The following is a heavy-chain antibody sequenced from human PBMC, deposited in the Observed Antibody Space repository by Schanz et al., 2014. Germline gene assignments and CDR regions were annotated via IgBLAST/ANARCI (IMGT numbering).Heavy chain of an antibody. Sequence: QVQLVQSGSEVKKPGASVRLSCKASGYDFNAYGITWVRQARGQGLEWMGWINGYNAHTNYAQKFQGRVTMTTDTSTSTVYMELRSLRSDDTAMYYCARDRDQWDGNFCDFWGQGTLVTVSS. CDR2: INGYNAHT. V-gene: IGHV1-18*01. D-gene: IGHD1-26*01. CDR1: GYDFNAYG. CDR3: ARDRDQWDGNFCDF. J-gene: IGHJ4*02.